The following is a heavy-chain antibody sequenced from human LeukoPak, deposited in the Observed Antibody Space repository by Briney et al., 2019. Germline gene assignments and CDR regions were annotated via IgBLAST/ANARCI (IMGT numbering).Heavy chain of an antibody. Sequence: ASVKVSCKASGYTFTSYDINWVRQATGQGLEWMGWMKPNSGNTGYAQKFQGRVTMTRNTSISTAYMELSSLRSEDTAVYYCILLRHPYYFNYWGQGTLVTVSS. CDR2: MKPNSGNT. CDR1: GYTFTSYD. V-gene: IGHV1-8*01. D-gene: IGHD2-15*01. CDR3: ILLRHPYYFNY. J-gene: IGHJ4*01.